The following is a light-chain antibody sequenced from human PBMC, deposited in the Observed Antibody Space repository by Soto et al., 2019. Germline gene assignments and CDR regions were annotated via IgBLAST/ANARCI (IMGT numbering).Light chain of an antibody. V-gene: IGKV3-20*01. CDR1: QSVSSSY. Sequence: IVLTQSPGTLSLSPGERATLSCRASQSVSSSYLAWYQQKPGQAPRLLIYGASSRATGIPDRSSGSGSGTDFTLTISRLEPEDFAVYYCQQYGSSPRTFGQGTKV. CDR2: GAS. J-gene: IGKJ1*01. CDR3: QQYGSSPRT.